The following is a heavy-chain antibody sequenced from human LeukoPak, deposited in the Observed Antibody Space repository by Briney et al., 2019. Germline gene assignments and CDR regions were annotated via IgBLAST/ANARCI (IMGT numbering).Heavy chain of an antibody. CDR1: GYSFTSYW. J-gene: IGHJ4*02. D-gene: IGHD6-13*01. CDR3: ARTYSSSHYYFDY. V-gene: IGHV5-51*01. CDR2: IYPGDSDT. Sequence: GESLKIYCKGSGYSFTSYWIGWVRQMPGKGLEWMGLIYPGDSDTRYSPSFQGQVTISADKSISTAYLQWSSLKASDTAMYYCARTYSSSHYYFDYWGQGTLVTVSS.